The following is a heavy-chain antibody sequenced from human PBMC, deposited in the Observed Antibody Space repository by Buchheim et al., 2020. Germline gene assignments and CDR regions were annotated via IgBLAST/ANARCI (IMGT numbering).Heavy chain of an antibody. J-gene: IGHJ4*02. CDR1: GGSISSGDYY. Sequence: QVQLQESGPGLVKPSQTLSLTCTVSGGSISSGDYYWSWIRQPPGKGLEWIGYIYHSGSTYNNPSLKSRVTVSVDTSQNQFSLKLRSVTAADTAVYYCAREGYCSGGSCYTPYYFDYWGQGTL. D-gene: IGHD2-15*01. CDR3: AREGYCSGGSCYTPYYFDY. CDR2: IYHSGST. V-gene: IGHV4-30-4*01.